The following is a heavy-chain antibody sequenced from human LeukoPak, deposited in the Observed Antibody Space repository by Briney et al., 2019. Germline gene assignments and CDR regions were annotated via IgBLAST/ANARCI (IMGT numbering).Heavy chain of an antibody. CDR3: ARELAGDSSGYYYGGGPIDY. CDR2: IYHSGST. J-gene: IGHJ4*02. Sequence: SETLSLTCTVSGYSISSGYYWGWIRQPPGKGLEWIGSIYHSGSTYYNPSLKSRVTISVDTSKNQFSLKLTSVTAADTAVYYCARELAGDSSGYYYGGGPIDYWGQGTLVTVSS. CDR1: GYSISSGYY. D-gene: IGHD3-22*01. V-gene: IGHV4-38-2*02.